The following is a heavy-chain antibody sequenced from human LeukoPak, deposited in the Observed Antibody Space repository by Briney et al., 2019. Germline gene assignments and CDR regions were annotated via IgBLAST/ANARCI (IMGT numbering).Heavy chain of an antibody. Sequence: GGTLRLSCAASGFTFSGSGMHWVRQAPGKGLEWVAFIRYHGSDKFYADSVKGRFTISRDNSKNTLYLQMNSLRDEDRAVYYCAKSIAVAGLGGGRKFDYWGQGTLVTVSS. V-gene: IGHV3-30*02. J-gene: IGHJ4*02. D-gene: IGHD6-19*01. CDR3: AKSIAVAGLGGGRKFDY. CDR1: GFTFSGSG. CDR2: IRYHGSDK.